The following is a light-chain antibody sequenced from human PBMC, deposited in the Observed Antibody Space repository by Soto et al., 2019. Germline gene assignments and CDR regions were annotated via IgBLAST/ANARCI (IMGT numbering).Light chain of an antibody. J-gene: IGKJ2*01. CDR3: QQYFSAPYT. CDR1: QSVLYISNNENY. V-gene: IGKV4-1*01. CDR2: WAS. Sequence: DIVMTQSPDSLAVSLGERATINCKSSQSVLYISNNENYLAWYQQKPGQPPKLLIYWASTQESGVPDRFSGSGSGTDFTLTISSLQAEDVAVYYCQQYFSAPYTFGQGTKVEIK.